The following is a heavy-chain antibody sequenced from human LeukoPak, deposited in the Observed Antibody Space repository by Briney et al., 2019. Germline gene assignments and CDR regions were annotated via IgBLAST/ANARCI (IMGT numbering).Heavy chain of an antibody. J-gene: IGHJ4*02. CDR3: GKVSRGSSWSTPFLY. CDR1: GFTFRSYG. V-gene: IGHV3-30*02. CDR2: LRYDGSNK. Sequence: GGSLRLSCAASGFTFRSYGMHWVRQAPGKGLEWVAFLRYDGSNKDYADSVKGRFSISRDNSKNTLDLEMNSLRAEDTAMYYCGKVSRGSSWSTPFLYWGQGTLVAVSS. D-gene: IGHD6-13*01.